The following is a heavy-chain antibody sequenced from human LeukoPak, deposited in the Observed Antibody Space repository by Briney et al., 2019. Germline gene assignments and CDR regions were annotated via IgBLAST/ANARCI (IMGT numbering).Heavy chain of an antibody. CDR3: ARSERRIFGVVITSPFDY. D-gene: IGHD3-3*01. Sequence: SETLSLTCTVSGDSITNYYWSWIRQPAGKGLEWIGRIYTSGSTNYNPSLKSRVTISVDTSKNQFSLKLSSVTAADTAVYYCARSERRIFGVVITSPFDYWGQGTLVTVSS. J-gene: IGHJ4*02. CDR1: GDSITNYY. V-gene: IGHV4-4*07. CDR2: IYTSGST.